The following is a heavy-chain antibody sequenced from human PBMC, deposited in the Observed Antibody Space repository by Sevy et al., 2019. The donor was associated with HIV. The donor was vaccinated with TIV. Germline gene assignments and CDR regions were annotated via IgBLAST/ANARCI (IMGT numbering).Heavy chain of an antibody. CDR3: ARYCVVRVCQFRYFDV. Sequence: GGSLRLSCVASGFTFSSHFMTWVRQAPGKGLEWVANLDEDGNELNYVDSVKGRFTVSRDNAKNSVYLQMDGLRAEDTAAYYCARYCVVRVCQFRYFDVWGRGTLVTVSS. V-gene: IGHV3-7*01. CDR2: LDEDGNEL. D-gene: IGHD2-21*01. J-gene: IGHJ2*01. CDR1: GFTFSSHF.